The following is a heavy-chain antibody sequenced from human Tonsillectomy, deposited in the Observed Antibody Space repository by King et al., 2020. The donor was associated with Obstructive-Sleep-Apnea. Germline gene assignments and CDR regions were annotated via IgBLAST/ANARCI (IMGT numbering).Heavy chain of an antibody. Sequence: VQLQQWGAGLLKPSETLSLTCAVYGGSFSGYYWNWIRQPPGKGLEWIGEINHSGITNCNPSLKSRITISVDTSKNQFSLKLSSVTAAETAVYYCARGDTYYYDSSVYYRTDAFDIWGQGTMVTVSS. CDR1: GGSFSGYY. V-gene: IGHV4-34*01. CDR2: INHSGIT. D-gene: IGHD3-22*01. J-gene: IGHJ3*02. CDR3: ARGDTYYYDSSVYYRTDAFDI.